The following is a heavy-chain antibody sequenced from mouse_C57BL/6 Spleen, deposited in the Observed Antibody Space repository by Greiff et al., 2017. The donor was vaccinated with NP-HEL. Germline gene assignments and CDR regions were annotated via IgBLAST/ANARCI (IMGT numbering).Heavy chain of an antibody. CDR1: GFNIKDDY. CDR2: IDPENGDT. V-gene: IGHV14-4*01. Sequence: EVQLQQSGAELVRPGASVKLSCTASGFNIKDDYMHWVKQRPEQGLEWIGWIDPENGDTEYASKFQGKATITADTSSNTAYLQLSSLTSEDTAVYYCTTPIYGSFAYWGQGTLVTVSA. CDR3: TTPIYGSFAY. D-gene: IGHD1-1*01. J-gene: IGHJ3*01.